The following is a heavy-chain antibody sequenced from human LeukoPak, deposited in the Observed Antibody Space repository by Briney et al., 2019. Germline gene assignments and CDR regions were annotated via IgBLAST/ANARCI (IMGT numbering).Heavy chain of an antibody. Sequence: SGTLSLTCAVSGGSISNYYWSWIRQPPGKGLEWIGYIYYSGNTNYNPSLKSRVTISVDTSKNQFSLRLSSVTAADTAIYYCARDSRGYSYGYSWFDPWGRGTLVTVSS. CDR3: ARDSRGYSYGYSWFDP. V-gene: IGHV4-59*01. CDR1: GGSISNYY. D-gene: IGHD5-18*01. J-gene: IGHJ5*02. CDR2: IYYSGNT.